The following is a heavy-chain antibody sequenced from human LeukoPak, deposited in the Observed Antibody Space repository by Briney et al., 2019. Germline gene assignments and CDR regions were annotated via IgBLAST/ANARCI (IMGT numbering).Heavy chain of an antibody. J-gene: IGHJ4*02. CDR3: ARESAGAALGD. Sequence: PGGSLRLSCAVSGLTFSSYWMHWVRQAPGKGLVWVSRIKTDGSSTGYADSVKGRFTISRDNAKNTLYLQMDSLRAEDTAVYYCARESAGAALGDWGQGTLVTVSS. D-gene: IGHD6-6*01. CDR1: GLTFSSYW. CDR2: IKTDGSST. V-gene: IGHV3-74*01.